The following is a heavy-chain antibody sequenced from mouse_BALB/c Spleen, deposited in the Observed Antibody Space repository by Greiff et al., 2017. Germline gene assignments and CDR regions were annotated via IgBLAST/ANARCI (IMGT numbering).Heavy chain of an antibody. D-gene: IGHD2-12*01. CDR3: AREYSDDGTPLAY. CDR2: IDPANGNT. CDR1: GFNIKDTY. Sequence: VQLQQSGAELVKPGASVKLSCTASGFNIKDTYMHWVKQRPEQGLEWIGRIDPANGNTKYDPKFQGKATIPADTTSNTAYLQLSSLTSEDTAVYYCAREYSDDGTPLAYWGQGTLVTVSA. V-gene: IGHV14-3*02. J-gene: IGHJ3*01.